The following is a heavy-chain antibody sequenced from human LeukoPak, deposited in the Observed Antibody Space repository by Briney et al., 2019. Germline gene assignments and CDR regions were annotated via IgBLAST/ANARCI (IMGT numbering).Heavy chain of an antibody. CDR1: GFTFSNYD. V-gene: IGHV3-48*03. J-gene: IGHJ4*02. D-gene: IGHD3-22*01. Sequence: GGSLRLSCAASGFTFSNYDFNWVRQAPGKGLEWVSSISSSGSSIYYGDSVRGRFSISRDNAENSLYLQMNSLRAEDTGIYYCAREDSYYDNSGFDYWGQGTLVTVSS. CDR3: AREDSYYDNSGFDY. CDR2: ISSSGSSI.